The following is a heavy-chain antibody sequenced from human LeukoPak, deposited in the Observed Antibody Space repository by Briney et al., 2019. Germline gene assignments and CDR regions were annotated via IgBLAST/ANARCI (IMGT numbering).Heavy chain of an antibody. CDR1: GYTFTSYY. V-gene: IGHV1-46*01. CDR2: INPSGGST. J-gene: IGHJ4*02. D-gene: IGHD3-22*01. CDR3: ARDWLGVNYDSSGYHFDY. Sequence: GASVKVSCKASGYTFTSYYMHWVRQAPGQELEWMGIINPSGGSTSYAQKFQGRVTMTRDMSTSTVYMELSSLRSEDTAVYYCARDWLGVNYDSSGYHFDYWGQGTLVTVSS.